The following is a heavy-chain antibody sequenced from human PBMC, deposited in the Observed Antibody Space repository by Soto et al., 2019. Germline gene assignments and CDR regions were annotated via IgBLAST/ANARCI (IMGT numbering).Heavy chain of an antibody. CDR3: ARAPWEDGYN. V-gene: IGHV3-11*01. CDR1: GFTFRDYG. J-gene: IGHJ4*02. D-gene: IGHD5-12*01. CDR2: VSGSSGSTI. Sequence: PGGSLRLSCAASGFTFRDYGMNWVRQAPGKGLEWVSGVSGSSGSTIYYADSVKGRFTISRDNAKNSLYLQMNSLRAEDTAVYYCARAPWEDGYNWGQGTLVTVSS.